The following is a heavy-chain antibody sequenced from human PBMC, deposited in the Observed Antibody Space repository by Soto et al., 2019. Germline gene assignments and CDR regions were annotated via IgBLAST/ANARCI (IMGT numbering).Heavy chain of an antibody. CDR3: ATDPYYYASGF. D-gene: IGHD3-10*01. CDR1: GFTFSGQY. V-gene: IGHV3-11*01. CDR2: ISGDATIT. J-gene: IGHJ4*02. Sequence: GGSLRLSSAASGFTFSGQYMTWIRQAPGKGLEWVSKISGDATITYYADSVKVRFTVSRDNAKKALYLQMNSLRAEDTAVYYCATDPYYYASGFWGQGTLVTVSS.